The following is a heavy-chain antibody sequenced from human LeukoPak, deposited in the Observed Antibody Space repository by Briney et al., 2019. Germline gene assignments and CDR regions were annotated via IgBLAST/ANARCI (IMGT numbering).Heavy chain of an antibody. V-gene: IGHV3-30*02. Sequence: GGSLRLSCAASGFTFSSYGMHWVRQAPGKGLEWVAVIWYDGSLKYYADSLKGRFTISRDNSKNTLYLQMNSLRAEDTAVYYCAKDLLYSNYEFDYWGQGTLVTVSS. CDR2: IWYDGSLK. D-gene: IGHD4-11*01. J-gene: IGHJ4*02. CDR1: GFTFSSYG. CDR3: AKDLLYSNYEFDY.